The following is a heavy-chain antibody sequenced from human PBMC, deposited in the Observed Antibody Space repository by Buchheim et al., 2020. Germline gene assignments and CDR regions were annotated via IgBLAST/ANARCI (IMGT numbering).Heavy chain of an antibody. CDR1: GFTFSSYA. Sequence: QVQLVESGGGVVQPGRSLRLSCAASGFTFSSYAMHWVRQAPGKGLEWVAVISYDGSNKYYADSVKGRFTISRDNSKNTLYLQMNSLRAEDTAVYYCARDGTPGNYDFWSGYYNSYYYYYGMDVWGQGTT. D-gene: IGHD3-3*01. CDR3: ARDGTPGNYDFWSGYYNSYYYYYGMDV. V-gene: IGHV3-30-3*01. J-gene: IGHJ6*02. CDR2: ISYDGSNK.